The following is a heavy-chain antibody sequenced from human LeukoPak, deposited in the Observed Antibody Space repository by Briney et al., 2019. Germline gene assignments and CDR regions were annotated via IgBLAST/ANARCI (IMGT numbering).Heavy chain of an antibody. J-gene: IGHJ4*02. D-gene: IGHD6-6*01. CDR3: ARAIAARPYYFDY. V-gene: IGHV1-2*02. Sequence: ASVKVSCKASGYTFTGYYMHWVRQAPGQGLEWMGWINPNSGGTNYAQKFQGRVTMTRDTSISTAYLQWSSLKASDTAMYYCARAIAARPYYFDYWGQGTLVTVSS. CDR2: INPNSGGT. CDR1: GYTFTGYY.